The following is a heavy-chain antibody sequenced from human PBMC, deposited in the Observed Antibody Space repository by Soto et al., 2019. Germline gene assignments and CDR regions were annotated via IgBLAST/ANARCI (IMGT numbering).Heavy chain of an antibody. D-gene: IGHD1-1*01. CDR1: GLTVSGKKY. V-gene: IGHV3-53*01. CDR2: LYDVDGT. CDR3: ATWHEREHAYVV. Sequence: DVQLVESGGGLIQPGESLRLSCAAFGLTVSGKKYVAWVRQAPGKGLEWVSALYDVDGTYYADSLKGRFTTSTDSSKTTVYLQMNDLRPDDTAVYYCATWHEREHAYVVWGQGTTVTVSS. J-gene: IGHJ3*01.